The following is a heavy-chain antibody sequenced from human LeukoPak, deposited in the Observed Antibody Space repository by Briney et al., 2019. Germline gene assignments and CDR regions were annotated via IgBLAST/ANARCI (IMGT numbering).Heavy chain of an antibody. CDR3: ARDRGPSGSYYSDY. CDR2: ISSYNGDT. Sequence: ASVKVSCKASGYPFTIYGFTWVRQAPGQGLEWMGRISSYNGDTNYAQNLQGRVTMTTDTSTSTAYMELRSLTSDDTAIYYCARDRGPSGSYYSDYWGQGTLVTVSS. J-gene: IGHJ4*02. V-gene: IGHV1-18*01. D-gene: IGHD1-26*01. CDR1: GYPFTIYG.